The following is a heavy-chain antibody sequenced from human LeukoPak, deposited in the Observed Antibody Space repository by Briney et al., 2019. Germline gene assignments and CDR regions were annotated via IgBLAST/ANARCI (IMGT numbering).Heavy chain of an antibody. J-gene: IGHJ6*02. CDR3: AKSVAIYFYYGLDV. Sequence: PGGSLRLSCAASGFTVSSNYMTWVRQAPGKGLEWVSVMYSGGSTDYADSVKGRFTISRDNSKNTLFLQMNSLRAEDTAPYYCAKSVAIYFYYGLDVWGQGTTVAVSS. CDR2: MYSGGST. CDR1: GFTVSSNY. V-gene: IGHV3-53*01. D-gene: IGHD3-3*01.